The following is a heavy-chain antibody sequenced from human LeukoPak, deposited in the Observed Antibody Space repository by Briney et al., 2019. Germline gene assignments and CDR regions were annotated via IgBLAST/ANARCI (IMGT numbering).Heavy chain of an antibody. V-gene: IGHV4-39*07. CDR3: ARVRTIFGVYMDV. D-gene: IGHD3-3*01. J-gene: IGHJ6*03. Sequence: SETLSLTCTVSGGSISSSSYYWGWIRQPPGKGLEWIGSIYYSGSTYYNPSLKSRVTISVDTSKNQFSLKLSSVTAADTAVYYCARVRTIFGVYMDVWGKGTTVTVSS. CDR1: GGSISSSSYY. CDR2: IYYSGST.